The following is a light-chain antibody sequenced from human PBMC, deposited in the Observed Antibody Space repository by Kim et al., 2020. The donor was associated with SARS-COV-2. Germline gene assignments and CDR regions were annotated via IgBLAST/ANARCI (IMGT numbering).Light chain of an antibody. CDR1: GLRSYY. V-gene: IGLV3-19*01. CDR2: GKN. J-gene: IGLJ3*02. CDR3: NSRDSSGYHWV. Sequence: SSELTQDPTVSVALGQTVRITCQGDGLRSYYGSWYQQKPGQAPVLVMYGKNNRPSGIPDRFSGSSSGNTTSLTITGAQAEDEADYYCNSRDSSGYHWVFGGGTQLTVL.